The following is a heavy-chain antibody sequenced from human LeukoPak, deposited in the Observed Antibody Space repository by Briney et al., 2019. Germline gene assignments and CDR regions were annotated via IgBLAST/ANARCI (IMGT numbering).Heavy chain of an antibody. V-gene: IGHV1-69*05. CDR2: IIPIFGTA. CDR3: ATESTIPSSRNDPFDI. J-gene: IGHJ3*02. Sequence: ASVKVSCKASGGTFSSYAISWVRQAPGQGLEWMGGIIPIFGTANYAQKFQGRVTITTDESTSTAYMELSSLRSEDTAVYYCATESTIPSSRNDPFDIWGQGTMVTVSS. D-gene: IGHD6-19*01. CDR1: GGTFSSYA.